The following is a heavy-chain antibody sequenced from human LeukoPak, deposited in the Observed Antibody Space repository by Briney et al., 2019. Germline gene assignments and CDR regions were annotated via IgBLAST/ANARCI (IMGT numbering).Heavy chain of an antibody. Sequence: KSSETLSLTCTVSGDSISSYYWSWIRQPPGKGLEWIGYIYTSGGTNYIPSLKGRVPISIDTSKNQFSLKLSSVTAADSAVYYCARLTRLSTSPDRYYLDYWGQGTLVTVSS. J-gene: IGHJ4*02. D-gene: IGHD6-6*01. CDR3: ARLTRLSTSPDRYYLDY. CDR2: IYTSGGT. V-gene: IGHV4-4*09. CDR1: GDSISSYY.